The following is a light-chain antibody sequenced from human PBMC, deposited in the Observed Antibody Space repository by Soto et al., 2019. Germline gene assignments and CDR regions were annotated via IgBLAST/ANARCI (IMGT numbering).Light chain of an antibody. CDR2: GAS. Sequence: ERVMRQSPATLSVSPGERATLSCRASQSIGSELAWYQQKPGQAPRLLIYGASTRATGIPARFSGSGSGTEFTLTISSLQSEDFAVYHCQQYNNWPYTFGQGTKLEIK. CDR3: QQYNNWPYT. CDR1: QSIGSE. V-gene: IGKV3-15*01. J-gene: IGKJ2*01.